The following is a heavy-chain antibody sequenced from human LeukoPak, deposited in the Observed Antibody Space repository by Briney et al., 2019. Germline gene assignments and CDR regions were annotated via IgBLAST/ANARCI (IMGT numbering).Heavy chain of an antibody. CDR2: IKHDGSEK. CDR3: ARRYYYGSGSHYNCFDY. Sequence: GGSLRLSCGASGFTFSRYWMSWVHQAPGKGLEWVANIKHDGSEKYYVDSAKGRITISRDNANNSLYLQMNSLRVEDTAVYYCARRYYYGSGSHYNCFDYWGQGTLVTVSS. J-gene: IGHJ4*02. V-gene: IGHV3-7*04. D-gene: IGHD3-10*01. CDR1: GFTFSRYW.